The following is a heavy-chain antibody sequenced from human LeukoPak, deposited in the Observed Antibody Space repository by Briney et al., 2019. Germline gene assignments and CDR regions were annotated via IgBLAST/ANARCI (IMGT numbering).Heavy chain of an antibody. J-gene: IGHJ4*02. CDR3: ARELERTFDY. CDR2: ISYDGSNK. D-gene: IGHD1-1*01. V-gene: IGHV3-30*09. Sequence: PGGSLRLSCAASGIIFSNYAMHWVRQAPGKGLEWVAVISYDGSNKYYADSVKGRFAISRDNSKKTLYLQMNTLRPEDTAVYYCARELERTFDYGAREPWSPSPQ. CDR1: GIIFSNYA.